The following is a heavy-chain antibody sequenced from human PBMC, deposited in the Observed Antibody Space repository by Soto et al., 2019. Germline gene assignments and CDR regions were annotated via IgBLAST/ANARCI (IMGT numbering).Heavy chain of an antibody. CDR1: GGSFSGYY. J-gene: IGHJ4*02. Sequence: SETLSLTCAVYGGSFSGYYWTWIRQPPGTGLEWIGEINHSGSTNYNPSLKSRVTISVDTSKNQFSLKLTSVTAADTAVYYCGPRGAVADPRGYWGQGTLVTAPQ. D-gene: IGHD6-19*01. CDR2: INHSGST. V-gene: IGHV4-34*01. CDR3: GPRGAVADPRGY.